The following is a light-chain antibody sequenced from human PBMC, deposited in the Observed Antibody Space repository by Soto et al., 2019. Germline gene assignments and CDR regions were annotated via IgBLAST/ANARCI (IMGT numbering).Light chain of an antibody. CDR3: SSYTRSNTLV. CDR1: SSDLGGYNY. V-gene: IGLV2-14*01. CDR2: EVS. Sequence: QSALTQPASVSGSPGQSITISCAGTSSDLGGYNYVSWYQQHPGKAPKLMIYEVSNRPSGISSRFSGSKSDNTASLTISGLQTEDEADYYCSSYTRSNTLVFGGGTKLTVL. J-gene: IGLJ3*02.